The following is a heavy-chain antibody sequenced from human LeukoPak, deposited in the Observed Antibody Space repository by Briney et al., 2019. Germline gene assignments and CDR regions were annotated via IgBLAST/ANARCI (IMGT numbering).Heavy chain of an antibody. CDR3: ARDNDYVWGSYRYVSY. V-gene: IGHV3-11*01. CDR1: GFTFSDYY. J-gene: IGHJ4*02. Sequence: GGSLRLSCAASGFTFSDYYMSWIRQAPGKGLEWVSYISSSGSTIYYADSVKGRFTISRDNAKNSLYLQMDSLRAEDTAVYYCARDNDYVWGSYRYVSYWGQGTLVTVSS. CDR2: ISSSGSTI. D-gene: IGHD3-16*02.